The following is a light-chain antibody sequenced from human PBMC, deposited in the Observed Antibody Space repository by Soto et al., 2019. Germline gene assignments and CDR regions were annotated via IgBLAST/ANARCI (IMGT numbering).Light chain of an antibody. CDR1: QGIASS. V-gene: IGKV1-9*01. J-gene: IGKJ4*01. CDR3: QQFNSYPLT. Sequence: DIHLTQSPSFLSASVGDRVTITRRASQGIASSLAWYQQKAGKAPKLLIYGASTLETGVPSRFSGSGPGTEFTLTISSLQPEDFGIYYCQQFNSYPLTFGGGTKVEIK. CDR2: GAS.